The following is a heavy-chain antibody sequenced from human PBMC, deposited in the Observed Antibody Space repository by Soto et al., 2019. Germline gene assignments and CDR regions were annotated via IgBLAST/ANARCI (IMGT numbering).Heavy chain of an antibody. V-gene: IGHV1-2*02. CDR2: INPNSGGT. CDR1: GYTFTGYY. Sequence: GASVKVSCKASGYTFTGYYMHWVRQAPGQGLEWMGWINPNSGGTNYAQKFRGRVTMTRDTSISTAYMELSRLRSDDTAVYYCARVPYSSSWSRGWFDPWGQGTMVTVSS. D-gene: IGHD6-13*01. J-gene: IGHJ5*02. CDR3: ARVPYSSSWSRGWFDP.